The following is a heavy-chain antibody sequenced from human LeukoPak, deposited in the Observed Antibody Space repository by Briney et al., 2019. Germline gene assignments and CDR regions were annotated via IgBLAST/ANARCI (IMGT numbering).Heavy chain of an antibody. Sequence: GASVKVSCKASGYTFTGDYMHWVRQAPGQGLEWMGWIYPNSGGTEYAEEFQGRVTMTRDTSINTAYMELTGLTSDDAAVYYCARASYMDVWGKGTTVTVSS. CDR3: ARASYMDV. CDR1: GYTFTGDY. J-gene: IGHJ6*03. V-gene: IGHV1-2*02. CDR2: IYPNSGGT.